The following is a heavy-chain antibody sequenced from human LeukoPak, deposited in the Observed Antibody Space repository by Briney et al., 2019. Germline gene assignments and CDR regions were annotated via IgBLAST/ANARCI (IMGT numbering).Heavy chain of an antibody. J-gene: IGHJ5*02. D-gene: IGHD4-11*01. V-gene: IGHV1-2*02. Sequence: ASVKVSCKASGYIFTVYYIHWVRQAPGQGREWMGWINPNSGSTKDAQKFQGRVTMTRDTSISTVYMELNSLRSDDTAIYYCAGGLPGFDPWGQGTLVTVSS. CDR2: INPNSGST. CDR1: GYIFTVYY. CDR3: AGGLPGFDP.